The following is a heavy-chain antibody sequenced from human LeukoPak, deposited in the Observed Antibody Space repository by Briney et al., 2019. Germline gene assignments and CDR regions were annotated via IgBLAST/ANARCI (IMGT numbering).Heavy chain of an antibody. CDR3: AWQGTYDSSGDDAFDI. Sequence: SETLSLTCTVSGGSISSGSYHWSWIRQPAGKGLEWIGRIYTSGSTNYNPSLKRRVTISVNTSKNQFSLKLSSVTAADTAVYYCAWQGTYDSSGDDAFDIWGQGTMVTVSS. D-gene: IGHD3-22*01. J-gene: IGHJ3*02. V-gene: IGHV4-61*02. CDR2: IYTSGST. CDR1: GGSISSGSYH.